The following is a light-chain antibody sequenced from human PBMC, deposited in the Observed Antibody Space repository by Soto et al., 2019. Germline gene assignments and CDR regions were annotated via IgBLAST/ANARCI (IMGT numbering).Light chain of an antibody. Sequence: EIVMTQSPATLSVSPGERATLSCRASQSVSSNLAWYQQKPGQAPRLLIYGASTRATGIPARFSGSGSGTEFTLTVDTLQSEDIAIYYCQQYYHWPVTFGGGTKVDI. CDR2: GAS. CDR1: QSVSSN. J-gene: IGKJ4*01. V-gene: IGKV3-15*01. CDR3: QQYYHWPVT.